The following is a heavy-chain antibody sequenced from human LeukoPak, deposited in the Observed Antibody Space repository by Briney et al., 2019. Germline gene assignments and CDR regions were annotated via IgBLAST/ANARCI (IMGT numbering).Heavy chain of an antibody. J-gene: IGHJ2*01. CDR3: AKVPTTVVTPVWYFDL. CDR2: ISGSGGST. Sequence: GGSLRLSCVVSGFTVSSSYMSWVRQAPGKGLEWVSAISGSGGSTYYADSVKGRFTISRDNSKNTLYLQMNSLRAEDTAVYYCAKVPTTVVTPVWYFDLWGRGTLVTVSS. V-gene: IGHV3-23*01. D-gene: IGHD4-23*01. CDR1: GFTVSSSY.